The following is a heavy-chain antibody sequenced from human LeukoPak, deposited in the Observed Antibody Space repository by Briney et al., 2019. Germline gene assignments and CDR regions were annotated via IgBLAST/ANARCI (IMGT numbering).Heavy chain of an antibody. J-gene: IGHJ4*02. V-gene: IGHV3-7*03. CDR1: GFTFSSYW. Sequence: GGSLRLSCAASGFTFSSYWMSWVRQAPGKGLEWVANIKQDGSEKYYVDSVKGRFTISRDNAKNSLYLQMNSLRAEGTAVYYCAREGDPIVVVPAAILNYWGQGTLVTVSS. D-gene: IGHD2-2*01. CDR2: IKQDGSEK. CDR3: AREGDPIVVVPAAILNY.